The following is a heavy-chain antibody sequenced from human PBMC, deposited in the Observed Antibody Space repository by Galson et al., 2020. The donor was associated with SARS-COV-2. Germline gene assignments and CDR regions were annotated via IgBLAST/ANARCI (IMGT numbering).Heavy chain of an antibody. Sequence: GESLKISCKASGYTFTQYGISWVRQAPGQGLEWMGWISVYNGDTSYAQKLRGRVTMTTDTSTTTVYMELRSLRSDDTAVYFCARDFVHDFLWGSYRSDYWGQGTLVTVSS. V-gene: IGHV1-18*04. CDR1: GYTFTQYG. D-gene: IGHD3-16*02. J-gene: IGHJ4*02. CDR3: ARDFVHDFLWGSYRSDY. CDR2: ISVYNGDT.